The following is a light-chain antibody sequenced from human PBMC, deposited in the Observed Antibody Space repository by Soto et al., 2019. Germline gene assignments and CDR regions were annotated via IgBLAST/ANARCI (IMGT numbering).Light chain of an antibody. CDR3: QQYYSYPMIT. CDR1: QSVDNN. J-gene: IGKJ5*01. V-gene: IGKV3-15*01. CDR2: GSF. Sequence: EIVMTQSPVTLSASPGESATLSCRASQSVDNNVAWYQQKPGQAPRLLIVGSFARATGIPARFSGSGSGSEFTLTISSLQSEDFATYYCQQYYSYPMITFGQGTRLEIK.